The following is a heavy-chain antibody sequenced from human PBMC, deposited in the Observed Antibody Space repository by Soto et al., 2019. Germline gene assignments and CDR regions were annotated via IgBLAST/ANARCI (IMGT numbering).Heavy chain of an antibody. CDR3: VRALYYYGSGTVWFDP. CDR2: IYYSGST. Sequence: PSETLSLTCTVSGGSISSGAYYWSWIRQHPGKGLEWIGYIYYSGSTYYNPSLKSRLTISIDTSKNQFSLKLSSVTAADTAVYYCVRALYYYGSGTVWFDPWGQGTLVTV. CDR1: GGSISSGAYY. J-gene: IGHJ5*02. D-gene: IGHD3-10*01. V-gene: IGHV4-31*03.